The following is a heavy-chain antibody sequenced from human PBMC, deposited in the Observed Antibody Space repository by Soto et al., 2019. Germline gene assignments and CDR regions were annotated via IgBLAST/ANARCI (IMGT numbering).Heavy chain of an antibody. J-gene: IGHJ6*03. CDR3: ARVLSPGRLRWKGYYYYYMDV. D-gene: IGHD4-17*01. CDR2: MNPNSGNT. V-gene: IGHV1-8*01. CDR1: GYTFTSYD. Sequence: GASVKVSCKASGYTFTSYDINWVRQATGQGLAWMGWMNPNSGNTGYAQKFQGRVTMTRNTSISTAYMELSSLRSEDTAVYYCARVLSPGRLRWKGYYYYYMDVWGKGTTVTVSS.